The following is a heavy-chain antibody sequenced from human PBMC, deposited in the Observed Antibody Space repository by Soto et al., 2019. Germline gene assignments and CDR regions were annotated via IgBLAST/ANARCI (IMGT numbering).Heavy chain of an antibody. CDR2: ISGSGGST. Sequence: GGSLRLSCAASGFTFSMYAMTWVRQAPGKGLEWVSCISGSGGSTYYADSVKGRFTISRDNSKNTLYLQMNSLRAEDTAVYYCANGGFADLIDYWGQGTLVTVSS. D-gene: IGHD3-10*01. CDR1: GFTFSMYA. J-gene: IGHJ4*02. V-gene: IGHV3-23*01. CDR3: ANGGFADLIDY.